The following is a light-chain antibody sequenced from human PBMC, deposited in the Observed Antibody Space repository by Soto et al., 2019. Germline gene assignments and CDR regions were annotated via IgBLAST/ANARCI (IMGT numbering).Light chain of an antibody. CDR1: SSDVGGYNY. CDR3: SSYAGSNNLV. V-gene: IGLV2-8*01. Sequence: QSVLTQPPSASGSPGQSVTISCTGTSSDVGGYNYVSWYQQHPGKAPKLMIYEVSKRPSGVPDRFSGSKSGNTASLTVSGVQAEDGADYYCSSYAGSNNLVFGGGTKVTVL. J-gene: IGLJ2*01. CDR2: EVS.